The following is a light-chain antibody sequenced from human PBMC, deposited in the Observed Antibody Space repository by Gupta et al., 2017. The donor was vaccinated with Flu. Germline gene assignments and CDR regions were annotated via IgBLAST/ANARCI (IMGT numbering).Light chain of an antibody. CDR3: NSRDSSGSHLV. CDR2: GKN. J-gene: IGLJ1*01. Sequence: VSVALGQTVRITCQGDSLRTYYASWYQQKPGQAPVLVIYGKNNRPSGIPDRFSGSSSGNTASLTITGAQAEDEADFYCNSRDSSGSHLVFGT. V-gene: IGLV3-19*01. CDR1: SLRTYY.